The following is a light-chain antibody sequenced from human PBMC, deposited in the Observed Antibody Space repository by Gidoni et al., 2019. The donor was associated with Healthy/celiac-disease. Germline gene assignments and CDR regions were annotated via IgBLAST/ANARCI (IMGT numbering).Light chain of an antibody. Sequence: EIVLTQSPATLSLSPGERATLSCRASQSVSSYLAWYQQKPGQAPRLLIYDASNRATGIPARFSGSGSGTDFTLTISSLEPEEFAVYYCQQRSNWPITFGQXTRLEIK. J-gene: IGKJ5*01. CDR1: QSVSSY. V-gene: IGKV3-11*01. CDR3: QQRSNWPIT. CDR2: DAS.